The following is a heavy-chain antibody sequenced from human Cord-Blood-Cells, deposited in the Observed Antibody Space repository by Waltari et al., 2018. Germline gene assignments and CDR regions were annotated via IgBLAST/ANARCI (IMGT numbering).Heavy chain of an antibody. CDR2: IYYSGST. CDR3: ARRKTGYYGSGSYYDY. Sequence: QLQLQESGPGPVKTSATLSITCTVPGGSISSRHSSWGWIPQLPGKGLEWIGTIYYSGSTYYNPSLKSRVTISVDTSKNQFSLKLSSVTAADTAVYCCARRKTGYYGSGSYYDYWGQGTLVTVSS. D-gene: IGHD3-10*01. V-gene: IGHV4-39*01. CDR1: GGSISSRHSS. J-gene: IGHJ4*02.